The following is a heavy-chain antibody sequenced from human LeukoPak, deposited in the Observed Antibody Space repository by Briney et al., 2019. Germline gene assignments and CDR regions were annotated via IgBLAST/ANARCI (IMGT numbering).Heavy chain of an antibody. CDR2: ISGSGGST. CDR1: GFTFSSYA. Sequence: PGGSLRLSCAASGFTFSSYAMSWVRQAPGKGLEWVPAISGSGGSTYYADSVKGRFTISRDNSKNTLYLQMNSLRAEDTAVYYCRAVVVAAAVVYYFDYWGQGTLVTVSS. CDR3: RAVVVAAAVVYYFDY. V-gene: IGHV3-23*01. D-gene: IGHD2-15*01. J-gene: IGHJ4*02.